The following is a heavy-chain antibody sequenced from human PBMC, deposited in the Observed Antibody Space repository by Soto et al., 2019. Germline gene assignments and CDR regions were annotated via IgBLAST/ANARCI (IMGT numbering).Heavy chain of an antibody. CDR1: GYTFTSYD. Sequence: ASVKVSCKASGYTFTSYDINWVRQATGQGLEWMGWMNPNSGNTGYAQKFQGRVTMTRNTSISTAYMELSSLRSEDTAVYYCARGPYYDSSGYTEFDYWGQGTLVTVSS. CDR2: MNPNSGNT. J-gene: IGHJ4*02. D-gene: IGHD3-22*01. CDR3: ARGPYYDSSGYTEFDY. V-gene: IGHV1-8*01.